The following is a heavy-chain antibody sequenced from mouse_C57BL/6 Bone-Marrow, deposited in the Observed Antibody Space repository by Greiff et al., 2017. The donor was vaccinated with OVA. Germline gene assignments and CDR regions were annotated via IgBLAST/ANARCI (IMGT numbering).Heavy chain of an antibody. CDR2: ISSGSSTI. CDR3: ARRRGAY. CDR1: GFTFSDYG. J-gene: IGHJ3*01. Sequence: EVQVVESGGGLVKPGGSLKLSCAASGFTFSDYGMHWVRQAPEKGLEWVAYISSGSSTIYYADTVKGRFTISRDNAKNTLFLQLTSLRSEDTAMYYCARRRGAYWGQGTLVTVSA. V-gene: IGHV5-17*01.